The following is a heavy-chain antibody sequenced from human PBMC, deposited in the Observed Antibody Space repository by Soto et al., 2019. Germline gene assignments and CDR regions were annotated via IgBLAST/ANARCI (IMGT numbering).Heavy chain of an antibody. CDR3: ARGLEFKIFGVPRGNYYYQMDV. CDR2: INPNSGDT. D-gene: IGHD3-3*01. V-gene: IGHV1-8*01. CDR1: GYTFTSYD. J-gene: IGHJ6*03. Sequence: QVQLVQSGADVKKPGASVKVSCQASGYTFTSYDINWVRQATGQGIEWMGSINPNSGDTGYAQKFQGRVTMTRNTSITTAYMELNSLRSEDTAVYYCARGLEFKIFGVPRGNYYYQMDVWGKGTTVTVSS.